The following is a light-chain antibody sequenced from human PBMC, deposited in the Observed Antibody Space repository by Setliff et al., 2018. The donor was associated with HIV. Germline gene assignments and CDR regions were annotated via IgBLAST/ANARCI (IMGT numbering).Light chain of an antibody. CDR3: CSYAGCTLYV. V-gene: IGLV2-23*01. J-gene: IGLJ1*01. CDR2: EGS. Sequence: QSALAQPASVSGSPGQSITISCTGTSSDVGTYNFVSWYQQHPGKAPKLMIYEGSKRPSGVSNRFFGSKSGYTASLTISGLQAEDEADYYCCSYAGCTLYVFGTGTKAPS. CDR1: SSDVGTYNF.